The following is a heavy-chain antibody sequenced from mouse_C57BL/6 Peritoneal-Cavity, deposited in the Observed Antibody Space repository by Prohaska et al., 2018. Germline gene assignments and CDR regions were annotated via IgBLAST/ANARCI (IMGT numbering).Heavy chain of an antibody. CDR1: GFPITSGYY. Sequence: QMQLQESGPGLVKPSQSLFLTCSITGFPITSGYYWIWIRQSPGKPLEWMGYITNSGETFYNPSLQSPITITRETSKNHFFLQVNSVTTEDTAMYYWSGDRVGYWYLDVWGTGTTVTVSS. CDR3: SGDRVGYWYLDV. J-gene: IGHJ1*03. V-gene: IGHV12-3*01. CDR2: ITNSGET.